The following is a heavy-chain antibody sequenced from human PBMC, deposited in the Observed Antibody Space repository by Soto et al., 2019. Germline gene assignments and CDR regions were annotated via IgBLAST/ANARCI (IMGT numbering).Heavy chain of an antibody. CDR2: ISSSGSFI. V-gene: IGHV3-11*01. CDR3: ARDDGSSSDY. D-gene: IGHD6-6*01. Sequence: GGSLRLSCAASGFTFSDYYMTWFRQAPGRGLELVSYISSSGSFIYYVDSVRGRFTISRDNAQNSLYLQMNSLRAEDTAMYYCARDDGSSSDYWGPGTLVTVSS. CDR1: GFTFSDYY. J-gene: IGHJ4*02.